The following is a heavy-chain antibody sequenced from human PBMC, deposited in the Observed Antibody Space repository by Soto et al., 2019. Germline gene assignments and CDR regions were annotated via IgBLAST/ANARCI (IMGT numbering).Heavy chain of an antibody. Sequence: QVQLVESGGGVVQPGKSLRLSCAASGFTLSGYTIHWVRQAPGKGLEWVAVISYDGSNKYYADSVKGRFTISRDNSKNTLYLQMNSLRAEDTAVYYCARDLSRGWYGGDYWGQGTQVTVSS. CDR2: ISYDGSNK. J-gene: IGHJ4*02. CDR1: GFTLSGYT. D-gene: IGHD6-19*01. CDR3: ARDLSRGWYGGDY. V-gene: IGHV3-30-3*01.